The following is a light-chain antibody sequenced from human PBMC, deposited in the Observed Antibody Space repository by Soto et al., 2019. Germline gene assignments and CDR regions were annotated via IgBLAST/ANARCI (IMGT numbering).Light chain of an antibody. V-gene: IGLV4-69*01. CDR3: QTWGTGILV. J-gene: IGLJ3*02. CDR2: LNSDGSH. Sequence: LVLTQSPSASASLGASVKLTCALSSGHSSYAIAWHQQQPEKGPRALMKLNSDGSHTRGDGIPDRFSGSSSGAERYLTIPSLQSEDEADYYCQTWGTGILVFGGGTKLTVL. CDR1: SGHSSYA.